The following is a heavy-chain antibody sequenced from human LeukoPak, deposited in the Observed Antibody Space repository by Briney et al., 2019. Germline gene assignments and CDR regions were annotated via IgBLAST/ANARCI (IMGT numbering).Heavy chain of an antibody. Sequence: ASVKVSCKASGYTFTSYGISWVRQAPGQGLEWMGWISAYNGSTHYAQKLQGRVTMTTDTSTSTAYMELRSLRSDDTAVYYCARDREAHPWSEGEFDYWGQGTLVTVSS. CDR2: ISAYNGST. CDR3: ARDREAHPWSEGEFDY. V-gene: IGHV1-18*01. CDR1: GYTFTSYG. D-gene: IGHD3-10*01. J-gene: IGHJ4*02.